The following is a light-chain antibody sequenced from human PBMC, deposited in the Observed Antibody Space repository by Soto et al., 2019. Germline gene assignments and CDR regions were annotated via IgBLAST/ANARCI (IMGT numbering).Light chain of an antibody. J-gene: IGLJ1*01. CDR2: DVT. V-gene: IGLV2-14*03. Sequence: QSVLTQPASVSGSPGQSITISCTGTSSDVGGYNYVSWYQQHPGKAPKLMIYDVTNRPSGVSNRFSGSKSGNTASLTISGLQAEVVSDYYCSSFTSSSPLYVFGTGPKVTV. CDR1: SSDVGGYNY. CDR3: SSFTSSSPLYV.